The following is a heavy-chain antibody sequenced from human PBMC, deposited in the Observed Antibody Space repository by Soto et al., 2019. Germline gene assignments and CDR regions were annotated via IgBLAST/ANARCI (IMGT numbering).Heavy chain of an antibody. CDR2: VKSDGSIT. D-gene: IGHD3-16*01. J-gene: IGHJ5*02. CDR3: ARGGTILSNWFDP. Sequence: PEVSMRCSCAASGFTFSGSWMHCVRQAPGKGLGWVSHVKSDGSITGYADSVKGRFTISRDNTKNTLYLQMNSLRVEDTAVYYCARGGTILSNWFDPWGQGTQVTVSS. CDR1: GFTFSGSW. V-gene: IGHV3-74*01.